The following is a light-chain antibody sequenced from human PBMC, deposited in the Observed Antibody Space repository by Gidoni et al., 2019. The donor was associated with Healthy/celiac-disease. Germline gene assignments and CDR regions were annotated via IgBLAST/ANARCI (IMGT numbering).Light chain of an antibody. V-gene: IGKV1-8*01. CDR3: QQYYSYPRYT. J-gene: IGKJ2*01. CDR2: AAS. CDR1: QGISSY. Sequence: AIRMTQSPSSFSASTGDRVTITCRASQGISSYLAWYQQKPGKAPKLLIYAASTLQSGVPSRFSGSGSGTDFTLTLSCLQSEYFATYYCQQYYSYPRYTFGQXTKLEIK.